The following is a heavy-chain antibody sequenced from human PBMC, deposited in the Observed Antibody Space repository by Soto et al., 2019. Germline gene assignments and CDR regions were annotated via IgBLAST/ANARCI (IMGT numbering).Heavy chain of an antibody. V-gene: IGHV4-34*01. CDR2: INHSGST. CDR1: GGSFSGYY. Sequence: SETLSLTCAVYGGSFSGYYWSWIRQPPGKGLEWIGEINHSGSTNYNPSLKSRVTISVDTSKNQFSLKLSSVTAADTAVYYCARGLDGVLSSRSYYMDVWGKGTTVTVS. CDR3: ARGLDGVLSSRSYYMDV. J-gene: IGHJ6*03. D-gene: IGHD2-8*01.